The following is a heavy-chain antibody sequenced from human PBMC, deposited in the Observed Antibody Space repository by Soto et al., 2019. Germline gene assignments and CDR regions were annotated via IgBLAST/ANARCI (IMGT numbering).Heavy chain of an antibody. V-gene: IGHV1-69*13. CDR1: GGTFSSYA. J-gene: IGHJ4*02. CDR2: IIPIFGTA. Sequence: SVKVSCKASGGTFSSYAISWVRQAPGQGLEWMGGIIPIFGTANYAQKFQGRVTITADESTSTAYMELSSLRSEDTAVYYCARGGPSKYSSSSFFDYWGQGTLVTVSS. D-gene: IGHD6-6*01. CDR3: ARGGPSKYSSSSFFDY.